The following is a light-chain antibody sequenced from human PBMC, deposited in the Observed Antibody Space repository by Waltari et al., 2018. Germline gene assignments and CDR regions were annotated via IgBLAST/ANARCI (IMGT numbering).Light chain of an antibody. CDR3: QQSFSSPWT. CDR1: QNIRTQ. V-gene: IGKV1-39*01. Sequence: DIQMTQSPSSLSASVVDTVPVTCRASQNIRTQLNWYQQKPATAPKLLIYGASTLQRGVPSRFSGSASGTDFTLTVTNLQPDDFAVYFCQQSFSSPWTFGQGTRV. CDR2: GAS. J-gene: IGKJ1*01.